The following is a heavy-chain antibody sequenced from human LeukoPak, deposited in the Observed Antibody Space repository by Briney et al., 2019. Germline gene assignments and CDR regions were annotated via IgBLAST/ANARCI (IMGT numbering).Heavy chain of an antibody. CDR1: GFTFSSYS. J-gene: IGHJ4*02. V-gene: IGHV3-21*01. CDR2: ISSSSSYI. CDR3: AKEAKYGGYSYGFDY. D-gene: IGHD5-18*01. Sequence: GGSLRLSCAASGFTFSSYSMNWVRQAPGKGLEWVSSISSSSSYIYYADSVKGRFTISRDNAKNTLYLQMNSLRAEDTAVYYCAKEAKYGGYSYGFDYWGQGTLVTVSS.